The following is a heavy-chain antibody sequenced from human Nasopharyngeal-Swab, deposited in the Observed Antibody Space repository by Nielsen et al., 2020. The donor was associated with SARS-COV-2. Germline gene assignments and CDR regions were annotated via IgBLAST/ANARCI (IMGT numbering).Heavy chain of an antibody. CDR3: ARDPPATWYGMDV. J-gene: IGHJ6*02. CDR2: IWYDGSNK. V-gene: IGHV3-33*01. CDR1: GFTFSSYG. Sequence: GGSLRLSCAASGFTFSSYGMHWVRQAPGKGLEWVAVIWYDGSNKYYADSVKGRFTISRDNSKNTLYLQMNSLRAEDTAVYYCARDPPATWYGMDVWGQGTTVTVSS.